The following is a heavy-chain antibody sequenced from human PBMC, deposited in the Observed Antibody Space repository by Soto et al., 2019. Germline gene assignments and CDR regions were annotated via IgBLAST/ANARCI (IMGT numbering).Heavy chain of an antibody. J-gene: IGHJ4*02. V-gene: IGHV3-23*01. D-gene: IGHD3-10*01. Sequence: PGGSLRLSCAASGFTFSSYAMSWVRQAPGKGLEWVSAISAGGGSTFYADSVKGRFTISRDNSKNTLYLQMNSLRAEDTAVYYCAKAHGMRFGPIRPAAPYFDYWGQGTLVTVSS. CDR2: ISAGGGST. CDR3: AKAHGMRFGPIRPAAPYFDY. CDR1: GFTFSSYA.